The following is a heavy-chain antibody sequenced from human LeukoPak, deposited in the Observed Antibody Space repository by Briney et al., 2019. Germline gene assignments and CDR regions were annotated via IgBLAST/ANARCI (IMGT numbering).Heavy chain of an antibody. CDR3: ARGAGRSGSDY. CDR2: ISKSGSDI. V-gene: IGHV3-11*01. J-gene: IGHJ4*02. Sequence: GGSLRLSCAASGFSFSDHYMTWVRQAPGKGLEWLSYISKSGSDIDYAGSVKGRFTISRDNAKNSLYLQMNSLRAEDTAVYYCARGAGRSGSDYWGQGTLVTVSS. D-gene: IGHD5-12*01. CDR1: GFSFSDHY.